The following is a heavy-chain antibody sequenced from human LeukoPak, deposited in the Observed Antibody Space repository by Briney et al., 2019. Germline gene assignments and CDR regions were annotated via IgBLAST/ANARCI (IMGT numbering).Heavy chain of an antibody. D-gene: IGHD6-13*01. J-gene: IGHJ3*02. V-gene: IGHV4-30-4*08. CDR3: ARRRRIAGVGTDALDI. CDR1: GGSISSGDYY. Sequence: TLSLTCTVSGGSISSGDYYWSWIRQPPGKGLEWIGYIYYSGSTYYNPSLKSRVTVSVDKSKNQFSLKLSSVTAADTAMYYCARRRRIAGVGTDALDIWGQGTMVTVSS. CDR2: IYYSGST.